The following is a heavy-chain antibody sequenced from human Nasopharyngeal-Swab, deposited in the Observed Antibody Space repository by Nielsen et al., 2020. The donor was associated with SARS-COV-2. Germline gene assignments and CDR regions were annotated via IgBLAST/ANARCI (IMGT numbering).Heavy chain of an antibody. Sequence: GESLKISCAASGFTVSGNFMTWVRQAPGKGLEWVSVIYSAGQTNYADSVKGRFTISRDNSKNTLYLQMNSLRAEDTAMYYCARGVGVDDFWSGRFDYWGQGTLVTVSS. CDR3: ARGVGVDDFWSGRFDY. D-gene: IGHD3-3*01. V-gene: IGHV3-53*01. CDR2: IYSAGQT. J-gene: IGHJ4*02. CDR1: GFTVSGNF.